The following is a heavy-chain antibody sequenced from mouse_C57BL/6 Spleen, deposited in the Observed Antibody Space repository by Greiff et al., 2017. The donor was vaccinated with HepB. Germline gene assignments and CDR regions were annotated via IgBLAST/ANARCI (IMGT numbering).Heavy chain of an antibody. Sequence: GMLVESGGDLVKPGGSLKLSCAASGFTFSSYGMSWVRQTPDKRLEWVATISSGGSYTYYPDSVKGRFTISRDNAKNTLYLQMSSLKSEDTAMYYCARWGSSGFGVYFDDWGQGTTLTVAS. D-gene: IGHD3-2*02. CDR3: ARWGSSGFGVYFDD. V-gene: IGHV5-6*02. J-gene: IGHJ2*01. CDR2: ISSGGSYT. CDR1: GFTFSSYG.